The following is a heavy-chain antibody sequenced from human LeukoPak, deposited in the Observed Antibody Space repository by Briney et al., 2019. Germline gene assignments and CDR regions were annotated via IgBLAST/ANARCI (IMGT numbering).Heavy chain of an antibody. Sequence: GGSLRLSCAASGFPFGSYSMNWVRQAPGKGLEWISYISSHSSTIYYADSVQGRFTISRDNAKNSLYLQMNSLRAEDTAVYYCARDHRYGGLFDSWGQGNLVTVSP. CDR2: ISSHSSTI. V-gene: IGHV3-48*01. CDR1: GFPFGSYS. CDR3: ARDHRYGGLFDS. J-gene: IGHJ4*02. D-gene: IGHD3-9*01.